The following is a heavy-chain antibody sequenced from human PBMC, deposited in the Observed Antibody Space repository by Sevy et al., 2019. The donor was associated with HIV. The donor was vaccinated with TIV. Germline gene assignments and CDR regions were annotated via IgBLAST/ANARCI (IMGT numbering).Heavy chain of an antibody. J-gene: IGHJ4*02. D-gene: IGHD6-6*01. Sequence: SETLSLTCTVSGDSISSRSYYWNWVRQPAAKGLEWIGRIHSSGTTDYNPSLKSRLTMSVDTSKNQFSLNLRSVTAADTAVYYCARRFSSSSFDYWGQGILVTVSS. CDR1: GDSISSRSYY. CDR3: ARRFSSSSFDY. CDR2: IHSSGTT. V-gene: IGHV4-61*02.